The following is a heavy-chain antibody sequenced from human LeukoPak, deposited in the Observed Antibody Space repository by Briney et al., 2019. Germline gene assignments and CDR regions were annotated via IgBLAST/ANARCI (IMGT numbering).Heavy chain of an antibody. V-gene: IGHV3-48*03. D-gene: IGHD3-10*02. CDR1: GFTFSSYE. Sequence: GGSLRLSCAASGFTFSSYEMNWVRQAPGKGLEWVSYVSSSGSTIYYADSVKGRFTISRDDAKNSLYLQMNSLRAEDTAVYYCAELGITMIGGVWGKGTTVTISS. J-gene: IGHJ6*04. CDR2: VSSSGSTI. CDR3: AELGITMIGGV.